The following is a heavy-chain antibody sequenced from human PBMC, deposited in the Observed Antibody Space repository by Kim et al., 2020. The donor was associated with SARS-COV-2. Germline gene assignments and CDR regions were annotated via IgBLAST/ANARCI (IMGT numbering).Heavy chain of an antibody. Sequence: THYNPSLKGRITRSVATSKNQFSLKLSSVTAADTAVYYCARGVDILGVDWGQGTLVTVSS. CDR3: ARGVDILGVD. V-gene: IGHV4-39*01. J-gene: IGHJ4*02. CDR2: T. D-gene: IGHD3-9*01.